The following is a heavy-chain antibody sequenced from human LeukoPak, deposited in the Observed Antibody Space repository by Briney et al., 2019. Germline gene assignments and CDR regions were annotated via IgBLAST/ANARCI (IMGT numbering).Heavy chain of an antibody. J-gene: IGHJ4*02. CDR1: GYTFTGYY. V-gene: IGHV1-2*02. Sequence: ASVKVSCKASGYTFTGYYMHWVRQAPGQGLEWMGWISPNSGGTNYAQKFQGRVTMTRDTSISTAYMELSRLRSDDTAVYYCAREKMWGYYDSSGYYYCWGQGTLVTVSS. CDR2: ISPNSGGT. CDR3: AREKMWGYYDSSGYYYC. D-gene: IGHD3-22*01.